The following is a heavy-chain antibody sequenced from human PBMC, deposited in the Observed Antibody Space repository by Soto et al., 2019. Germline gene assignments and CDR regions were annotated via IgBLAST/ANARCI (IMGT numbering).Heavy chain of an antibody. J-gene: IGHJ4*02. CDR2: ISGSGGST. CDR3: AKAYGSGWYYFDY. Sequence: EVQLLESGGGLVQPGGSLRLSCAASGFTFSSYAMSWVRQAPGKGLEWVSAISGSGGSTYYADSVKGRFTISRDNSKNTLDLQMNSLRAEDTAVYYCAKAYGSGWYYFDYWGQGTLVTVSS. CDR1: GFTFSSYA. V-gene: IGHV3-23*01. D-gene: IGHD6-19*01.